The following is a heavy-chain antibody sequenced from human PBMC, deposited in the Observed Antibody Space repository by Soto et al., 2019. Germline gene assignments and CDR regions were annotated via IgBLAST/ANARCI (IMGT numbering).Heavy chain of an antibody. Sequence: QVQLVQSGAEVKKPGASVKISCKASKNTFINYYVHWVRQAPGQGLEWMGVIHPGIGNTNFAPRFQDRVTMTRDTSTGTVYMEVSSLRPDDTAAYYCAKDNRDWSLDGLDVWGQGTTVTVSS. J-gene: IGHJ6*02. CDR3: AKDNRDWSLDGLDV. D-gene: IGHD3-9*01. V-gene: IGHV1-46*01. CDR2: IHPGIGNT. CDR1: KNTFINYY.